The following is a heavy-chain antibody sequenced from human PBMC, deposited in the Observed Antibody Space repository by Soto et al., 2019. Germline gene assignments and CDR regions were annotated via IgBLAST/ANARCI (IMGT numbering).Heavy chain of an antibody. J-gene: IGHJ4*02. CDR3: ARSPIRGYYGSVTWFDY. Sequence: SETLSLTCTVSGGSISSSSYYWGWIRQPPGKGLEWIGSIYYSGSTYYNPSLKSRVTISVDTSKNQFSLKLSSVTAADTAVYYCARSPIRGYYGSVTWFDYWGQGTLVTVSS. CDR2: IYYSGST. D-gene: IGHD3-10*01. V-gene: IGHV4-39*01. CDR1: GGSISSSSYY.